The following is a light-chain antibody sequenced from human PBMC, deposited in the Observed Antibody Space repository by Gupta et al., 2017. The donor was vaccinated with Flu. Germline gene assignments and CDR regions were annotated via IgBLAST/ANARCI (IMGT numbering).Light chain of an antibody. CDR3: HHDLSSQV. Sequence: EIVLTQSPGTLSLSPGERATLSCRASQTISSVYLAWYQQKPGQAPRLLIHGASLRAKGITDRFSGSGAGTDFTLTSSLREHEDCAVYYMHHDLSSQVFGQGTKVQV. CDR1: QTISSVY. J-gene: IGKJ1*01. V-gene: IGKV3-20*01. CDR2: GAS.